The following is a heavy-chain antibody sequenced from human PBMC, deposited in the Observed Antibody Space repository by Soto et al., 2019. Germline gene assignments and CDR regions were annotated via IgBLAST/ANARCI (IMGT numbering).Heavy chain of an antibody. J-gene: IGHJ4*02. CDR3: ARGGGRRVLRYFDWLPHGYT. Sequence: SETLSLTCAVYGGSFSGYYWSWIRQPPGKGLEWIGEINHSGSTNYNPSLKSRVTISVDTSKNQFSLKLSSVTAADTAVYYCARGGGRRVLRYFDWLPHGYTWGQGTLVTVSS. CDR2: INHSGST. D-gene: IGHD3-9*01. CDR1: GGSFSGYY. V-gene: IGHV4-34*01.